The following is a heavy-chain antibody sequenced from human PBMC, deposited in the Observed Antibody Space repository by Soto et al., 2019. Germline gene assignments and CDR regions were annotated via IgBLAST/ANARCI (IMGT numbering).Heavy chain of an antibody. D-gene: IGHD4-17*01. V-gene: IGHV3-30*03. CDR2: ISYDGSNK. Sequence: PGGSLRLSCAASGFTFSSYGMHWVRQAPGKGLEGVAVISYDGSNKYYADSVKGRFTISRDNSKNTLYLQMNSLRAEDTAVYYCATRTETPFDYWGQGTLVTVSS. CDR3: ATRTETPFDY. CDR1: GFTFSSYG. J-gene: IGHJ4*02.